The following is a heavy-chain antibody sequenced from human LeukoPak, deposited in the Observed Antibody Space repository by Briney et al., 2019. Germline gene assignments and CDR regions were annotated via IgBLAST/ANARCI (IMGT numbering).Heavy chain of an antibody. J-gene: IGHJ4*02. Sequence: GGSLRLSCAASGFTSSSYSISWVRQAPGKGLEWVANIKQEGSEKYYVDSVKGRFTISRDNAKNSLYLQMNSMRAEDTAVYYCASGETYYYHHGYSYWGQGTLVTVSS. V-gene: IGHV3-7*01. CDR3: ASGETYYYHHGYSY. D-gene: IGHD3-10*01. CDR1: GFTSSSYS. CDR2: IKQEGSEK.